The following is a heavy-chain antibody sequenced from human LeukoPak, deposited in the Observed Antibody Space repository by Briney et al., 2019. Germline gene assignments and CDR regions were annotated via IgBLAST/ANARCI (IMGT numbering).Heavy chain of an antibody. V-gene: IGHV3-23*01. D-gene: IGHD6-13*01. CDR1: GFIFSSYG. Sequence: PGGSLRLSCAASGFIFSSYGMSWVRQAPGKGLEWVSSVGGSGSSTYYAESVKGRFTISRDNSKNTLYLQMNSLRGEDTAVYYCAQLITAAGSGNWGQGTLVTVSS. CDR3: AQLITAAGSGN. J-gene: IGHJ4*02. CDR2: VGGSGSST.